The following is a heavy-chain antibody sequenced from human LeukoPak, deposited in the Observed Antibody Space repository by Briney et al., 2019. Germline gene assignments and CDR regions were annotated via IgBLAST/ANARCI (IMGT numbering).Heavy chain of an antibody. Sequence: SETLSLTCAVYGGSFSGYYWSWIRQPPGKGLEWIGEINHSGSTNYNPSLKSRVTISVDTSKNQFSLKLSSVTAADTAVYYCATLDGTITIFDYWGQGTLVTVSS. CDR3: ATLDGTITIFDY. D-gene: IGHD3-3*01. CDR2: INHSGST. CDR1: GGSFSGYY. J-gene: IGHJ4*02. V-gene: IGHV4-34*01.